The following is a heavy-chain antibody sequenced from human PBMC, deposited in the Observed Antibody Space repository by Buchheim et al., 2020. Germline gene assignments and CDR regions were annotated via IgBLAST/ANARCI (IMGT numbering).Heavy chain of an antibody. CDR1: GFTFGTYS. CDR3: AKDLYIVFGTTGTLDY. CDR2: ISGSGGST. D-gene: IGHD1-1*01. Sequence: EVQLVESGGGLVQPGGSLRLSCAASGFTFGTYSMTWVRQAPGKGLEWVSAISGSGGSTYYADSVKGRFTISRDNSKNTLYLQMNSLRAEDTAVYYCAKDLYIVFGTTGTLDYWGQGTL. J-gene: IGHJ4*02. V-gene: IGHV3-23*04.